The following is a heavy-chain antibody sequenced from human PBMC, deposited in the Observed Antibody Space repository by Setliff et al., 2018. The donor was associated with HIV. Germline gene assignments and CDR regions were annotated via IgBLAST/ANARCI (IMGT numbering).Heavy chain of an antibody. V-gene: IGHV3-23*01. J-gene: IGHJ3*02. CDR2: ISGGGGST. Sequence: GESLKISCATSGFLFTRYAMSWVRQAPGKGLEWVSTISGGGGSTYDAESVKGRFTISRDNSKSTLSLQMNSLRAEDTAIYYCASGYCTAGACSRAFETWGQGTMVTVSS. CDR1: GFLFTRYA. CDR3: ASGYCTAGACSRAFET. D-gene: IGHD2-8*02.